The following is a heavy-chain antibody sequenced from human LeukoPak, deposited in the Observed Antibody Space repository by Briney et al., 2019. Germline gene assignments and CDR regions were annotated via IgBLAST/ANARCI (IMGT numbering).Heavy chain of an antibody. J-gene: IGHJ4*02. D-gene: IGHD1-26*01. Sequence: GGSLRLSCAIDGYTFSSFGMNWVRQAPGKGGEWVSYISITSSTKEYEASLKGRFTVSRDNAKKRLYLRMNSLRDDDTAVYYCARDLISGRYTFDYWGEGTLV. CDR2: ISITSSTK. CDR3: ARDLISGRYTFDY. CDR1: GYTFSSFG. V-gene: IGHV3-48*02.